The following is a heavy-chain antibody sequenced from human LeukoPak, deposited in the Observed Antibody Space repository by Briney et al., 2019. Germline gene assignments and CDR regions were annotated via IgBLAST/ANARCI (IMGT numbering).Heavy chain of an antibody. D-gene: IGHD6-6*01. CDR1: GFTFSRSW. CDR2: INDDGSTT. V-gene: IGHV3-74*01. J-gene: IGHJ4*02. Sequence: PGGSLRLSCAASGFTFSRSWMHWVRQAPGKGLVWVSRINDDGSTTSYADSVKGRFTISRDNAKNSLYLQMNSLRAEDTAVYYCARGGYSSSLGLDYWGQGTLVTVSS. CDR3: ARGGYSSSLGLDY.